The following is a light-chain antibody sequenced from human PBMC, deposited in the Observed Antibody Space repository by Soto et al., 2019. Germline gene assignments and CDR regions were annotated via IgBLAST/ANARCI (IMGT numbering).Light chain of an antibody. CDR3: CSYAGSYL. CDR2: EGH. J-gene: IGLJ3*02. Sequence: QSVLAQPASVSGSPGQSITISCTGASGYVGTYSLVSWYQQHPGKAPKVVIYEGHKRPSGVPDRFSGSTSVNTASLTISGLQTDDEADYYCCSYAGSYLFGGGTKVTVL. CDR1: SGYVGTYSL. V-gene: IGLV2-23*01.